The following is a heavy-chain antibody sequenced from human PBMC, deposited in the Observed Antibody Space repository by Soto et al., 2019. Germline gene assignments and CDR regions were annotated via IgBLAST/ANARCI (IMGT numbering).Heavy chain of an antibody. V-gene: IGHV1-69*06. J-gene: IGHJ5*02. D-gene: IGHD2-2*02. CDR1: GGTFSSYA. Sequence: SVKLSCKASGGTFSSYAISWVRQAPGQGLEWMGGIIPIFGTANYAQKFQGRVTITADKSTSTAYMELSSLRSEDTAVYYCARDAVPAAIGYWFDPWGQGTLVTVSS. CDR3: ARDAVPAAIGYWFDP. CDR2: IIPIFGTA.